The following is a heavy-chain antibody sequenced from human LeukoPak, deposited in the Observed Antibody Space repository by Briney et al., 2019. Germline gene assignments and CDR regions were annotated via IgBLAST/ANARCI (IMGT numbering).Heavy chain of an antibody. J-gene: IGHJ6*03. CDR3: TVVVVSYYYYYMDV. CDR1: GGSFSGYY. D-gene: IGHD3-22*01. V-gene: IGHV4-34*03. Sequence: SETLSLTCAVYGGSFSGYYWSWIRQPPGKGLEWIGEINHSGSTNYNPSLKSRVTISVDTSKNQFSLKLSSVTAADTAVYYCTVVVVSYYYYYMDVWGKGTTVTVSS. CDR2: INHSGST.